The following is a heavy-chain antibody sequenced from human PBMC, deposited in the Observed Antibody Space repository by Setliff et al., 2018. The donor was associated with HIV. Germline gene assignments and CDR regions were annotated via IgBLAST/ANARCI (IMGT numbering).Heavy chain of an antibody. CDR3: ARGAGWSAPSDY. Sequence: ASVKVSCKTSGYTFTDYVINWVRQAPGQGLEWMGWMIAKTGKTAYAEKFQGRVSMTRDNSISTAYMELSSLTSEDAAVYYCARGAGWSAPSDYWGQGTLVTVSS. CDR2: MIAKTGKT. V-gene: IGHV1-8*02. CDR1: GYTFTDYV. D-gene: IGHD3-3*01. J-gene: IGHJ4*02.